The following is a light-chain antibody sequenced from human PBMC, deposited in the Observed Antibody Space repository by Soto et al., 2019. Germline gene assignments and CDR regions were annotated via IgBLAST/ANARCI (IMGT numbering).Light chain of an antibody. Sequence: EIVMTQSPATLSVSPGERATLSCRASQGVSSNLAWYQQKPGQAPRLLIYGASTRATGIPARFSGGGSGTGFTLTISSLQSEDFAVYYCLQYNNWLTFGGGTKVEIK. J-gene: IGKJ4*01. V-gene: IGKV3-15*01. CDR2: GAS. CDR1: QGVSSN. CDR3: LQYNNWLT.